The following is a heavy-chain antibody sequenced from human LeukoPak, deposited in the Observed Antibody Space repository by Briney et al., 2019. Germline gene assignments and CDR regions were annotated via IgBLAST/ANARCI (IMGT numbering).Heavy chain of an antibody. CDR1: GFTFSSYG. Sequence: GRSLRLSCAASGFTFSSYGMHWVRQAPGKGLEWVTVISYDGSNKYYADSVKGRFTTSRDNSQNTLYLQMNSLRAADTAVYYCARANEAVTTWRYYYGMDVWGQGTTVTVSS. V-gene: IGHV3-30*03. CDR2: ISYDGSNK. D-gene: IGHD4-17*01. CDR3: ARANEAVTTWRYYYGMDV. J-gene: IGHJ6*02.